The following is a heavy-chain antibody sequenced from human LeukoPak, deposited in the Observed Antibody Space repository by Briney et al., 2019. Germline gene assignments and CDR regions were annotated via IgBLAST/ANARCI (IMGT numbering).Heavy chain of an antibody. CDR3: ARGTYFYEDSGFYFDS. CDR2: MYRGASGTT. CDR1: GFIVSDDY. V-gene: IGHV3-53*01. Sequence: GGSLSLSCAVSGFIVSDDYMNWVRQAPGKGLEWVSVMYRGASGTTYYADSVEGRITISRDTYKKMIYLQMSGLRAEDRVVYYCARGTYFYEDSGFYFDSWGLGTLVTVSS. D-gene: IGHD1-26*01. J-gene: IGHJ4*02.